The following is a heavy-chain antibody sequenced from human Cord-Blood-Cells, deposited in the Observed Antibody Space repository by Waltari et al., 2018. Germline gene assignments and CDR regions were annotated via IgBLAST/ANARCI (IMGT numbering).Heavy chain of an antibody. D-gene: IGHD2-15*01. CDR1: GFSLSTSGVG. J-gene: IGHJ4*02. CDR3: AHLSVESFVDY. CDR2: IYWDDDK. V-gene: IGHV2-5*02. Sequence: QITLKESGPTLVKPTQTLTLTCTFSGFSLSTSGVGVGWIRQPPGKSLEWLALIYWDDDKRYSPSLQSRLTITKDTSKNQVVLTMTNMDPVDTARYYCAHLSVESFVDYWGQGTRVTVSS.